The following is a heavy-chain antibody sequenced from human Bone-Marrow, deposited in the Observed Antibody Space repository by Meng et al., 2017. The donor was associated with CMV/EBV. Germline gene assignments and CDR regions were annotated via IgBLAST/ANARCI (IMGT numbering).Heavy chain of an antibody. CDR3: AKDGFAGDPRYYGMEV. CDR1: GFTFSSYA. J-gene: IGHJ6*02. Sequence: GESLKSSCAASGFTFSSYAMSWVRQAPGKGLEWVSAISGRGGSTYYADSVKGRFTISRDNAKNSLYLQMNSLRAEDTAVYYCAKDGFAGDPRYYGMEVWGQGNTVTVPS. CDR2: ISGRGGST. V-gene: IGHV3-23*01. D-gene: IGHD4-17*01.